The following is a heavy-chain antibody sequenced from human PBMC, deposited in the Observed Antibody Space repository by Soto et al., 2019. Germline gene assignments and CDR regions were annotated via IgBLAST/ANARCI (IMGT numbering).Heavy chain of an antibody. Sequence: QVQLVQSGAEVKKPGASVKVSCKASGYTFTGYYMHWVRQAPGQGLEWMGWINPNSGDTNYAQKFQGWVTMTRDTSISTAYMELSRLRSDDTAVYYCARQVVGNYYGMDVWGQGTTVTVSS. CDR2: INPNSGDT. D-gene: IGHD2-15*01. CDR3: ARQVVGNYYGMDV. CDR1: GYTFTGYY. V-gene: IGHV1-2*04. J-gene: IGHJ6*02.